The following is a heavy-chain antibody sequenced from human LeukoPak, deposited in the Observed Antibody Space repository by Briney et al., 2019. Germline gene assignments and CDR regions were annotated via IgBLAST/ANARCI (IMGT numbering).Heavy chain of an antibody. CDR2: ISYDGSNK. D-gene: IGHD5-18*01. V-gene: IGHV3-30*18. CDR1: GFTFSSYG. J-gene: IGHJ4*02. Sequence: GGSLRLSCAASGFTFSSYGMHWARQAPGKGLEWVAVISYDGSNKYYADSVKGRFTISRDNSKNTLYLQMNSLRAEDTAVYYCAKDRENEPPERLYGYLADYWGQGTLVTVSS. CDR3: AKDRENEPPERLYGYLADY.